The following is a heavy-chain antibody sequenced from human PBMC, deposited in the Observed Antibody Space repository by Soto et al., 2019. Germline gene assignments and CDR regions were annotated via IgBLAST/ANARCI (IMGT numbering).Heavy chain of an antibody. V-gene: IGHV1-18*04. CDR3: ARALRYYDFWSGYSTYYFDY. D-gene: IGHD3-3*01. Sequence: ASVKVSCKASGYTFTSYGISWVRQAPGQGLEWMGWISAYNGNTNYAQKLQGRVTMTTDTSTSTAYMELRSLRSDDTAVYYCARALRYYDFWSGYSTYYFDYWGQGTQVTVSS. CDR1: GYTFTSYG. CDR2: ISAYNGNT. J-gene: IGHJ4*02.